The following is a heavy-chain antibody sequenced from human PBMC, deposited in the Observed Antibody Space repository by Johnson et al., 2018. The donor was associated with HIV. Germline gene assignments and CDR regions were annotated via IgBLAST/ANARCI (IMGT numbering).Heavy chain of an antibody. J-gene: IGHJ3*02. CDR3: AKDLGDAVGTTHDAFDI. CDR1: RFTFSSYG. D-gene: IGHD1-26*01. Sequence: QVQLVESGGGVVQPGRSLRLSCVASRFTFSSYGMHWVRQAPGKGLEWVAVITYDGANKYYADSVKGRFTISRDNSKNTLYLQMHSLRAEDTAVYYCAKDLGDAVGTTHDAFDIWGQVTTVTVSS. CDR2: ITYDGANK. V-gene: IGHV3-30*18.